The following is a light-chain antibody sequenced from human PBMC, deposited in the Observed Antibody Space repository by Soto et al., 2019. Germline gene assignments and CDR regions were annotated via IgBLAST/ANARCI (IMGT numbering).Light chain of an antibody. Sequence: NFMLTQPHSVSESPGKTVTISCTRSSGRVASNNVQWYQQRPGSAPTTVIFEDDQRHSGVPDRFSGSIDSSSNSAFLTISGLKTEDEADYYCQSYDSPKEVFGGGTKVTVL. V-gene: IGLV6-57*04. J-gene: IGLJ3*02. CDR1: SGRVASNN. CDR3: QSYDSPKEV. CDR2: EDD.